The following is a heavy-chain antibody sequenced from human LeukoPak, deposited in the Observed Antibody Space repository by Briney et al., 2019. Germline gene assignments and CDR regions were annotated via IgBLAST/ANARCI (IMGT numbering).Heavy chain of an antibody. J-gene: IGHJ6*02. CDR1: GFTFSSYS. CDR2: ISSSSSTI. Sequence: GGSLRLSCAASGFTFSSYSMNWVRQAPGKGLEWVSYISSSSSTIYYADSVKGRFTISRDNAKNSLYLQMNSLRAEDTAVYYCAREYDFWSGYYYYYYYYGVDVWGQGTTVTVSS. D-gene: IGHD3-3*01. V-gene: IGHV3-48*01. CDR3: AREYDFWSGYYYYYYYYGVDV.